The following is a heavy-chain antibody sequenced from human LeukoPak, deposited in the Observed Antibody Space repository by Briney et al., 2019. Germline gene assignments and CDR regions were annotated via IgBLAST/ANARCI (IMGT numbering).Heavy chain of an antibody. Sequence: SGGSLRLSCAASGFTFSSYGMHWVRQAPGKGLEWVSAISGSGGSTYYPDSLKGRVTISRDNAKNTVYLQMNSLGAEDTAVYYCARGGPVGDFDYWGQGTLVTVSS. J-gene: IGHJ4*02. CDR3: ARGGPVGDFDY. V-gene: IGHV3-23*01. CDR2: ISGSGGST. CDR1: GFTFSSYG. D-gene: IGHD1-26*01.